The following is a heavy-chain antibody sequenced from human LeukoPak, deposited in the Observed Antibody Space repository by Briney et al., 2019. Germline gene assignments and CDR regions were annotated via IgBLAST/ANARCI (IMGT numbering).Heavy chain of an antibody. CDR3: AAGYSSAWHLDY. D-gene: IGHD6-19*01. Sequence: PGGSLRLSCAASGFTVSSNYMSWVRQAPGKGLEWVSVIYSGDNTYYADSVKGRFTISRDDSKNTLYLQMNSLRAEDTAVYYCAAGYSSAWHLDYWGQGTLVTVSS. J-gene: IGHJ4*02. CDR2: IYSGDNT. V-gene: IGHV3-53*01. CDR1: GFTVSSNY.